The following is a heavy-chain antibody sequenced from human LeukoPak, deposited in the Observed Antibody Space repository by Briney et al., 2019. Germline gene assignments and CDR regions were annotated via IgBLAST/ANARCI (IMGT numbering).Heavy chain of an antibody. D-gene: IGHD3-10*01. V-gene: IGHV4-4*07. CDR2: IYTSGST. CDR3: ARDSGTTGEVKFDP. CDR1: GGSISSYY. Sequence: SETLSLTCTVSGGSISSYYWSWIRQPAGKGLEWIGRIYTSGSTNYNPSLKSRVTMSVDTSKNQFSLKLISVTAADTAVYYCARDSGTTGEVKFDPWGQGTLVTVYS. J-gene: IGHJ5*02.